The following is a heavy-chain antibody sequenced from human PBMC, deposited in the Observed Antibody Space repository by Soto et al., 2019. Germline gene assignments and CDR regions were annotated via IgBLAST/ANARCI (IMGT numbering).Heavy chain of an antibody. CDR1: GFSFSTFE. CDR2: ISDDSSRT. Sequence: EVQLLESGGGLVQPGGSLGLSCAASGFSFSTFEMSWVRQAPGRGLEWVSFISDDSSRTYYADAVKGRFTISRDNSKYTLYLQMNSLTAEDTAVYACVKGGWLGFWGQGTLVTVSS. CDR3: VKGGWLGF. V-gene: IGHV3-23*01. J-gene: IGHJ4*02. D-gene: IGHD2-15*01.